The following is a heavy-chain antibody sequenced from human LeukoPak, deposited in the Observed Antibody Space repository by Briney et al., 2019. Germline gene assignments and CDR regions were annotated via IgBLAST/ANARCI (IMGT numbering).Heavy chain of an antibody. V-gene: IGHV4-4*07. Sequence: SETLSLTCTVSGGAISSYYWSWIRQPAGKGPEWIGRIYTSGSTNYNPSLKSRVTMSVDTSKNQFSLKLSSVTAADTAVYYCARGSYCSGGSCYSGYYFDYWGQGTLVTVSS. CDR3: ARGSYCSGGSCYSGYYFDY. CDR2: IYTSGST. J-gene: IGHJ4*02. CDR1: GGAISSYY. D-gene: IGHD2-15*01.